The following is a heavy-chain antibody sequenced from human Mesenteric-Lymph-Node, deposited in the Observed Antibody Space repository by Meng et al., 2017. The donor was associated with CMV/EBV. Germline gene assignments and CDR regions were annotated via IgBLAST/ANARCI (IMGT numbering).Heavy chain of an antibody. CDR1: GGSFSGYY. CDR2: INHSGST. V-gene: IGHV4-34*01. Sequence: QVQRQQEGAGLLKPSETLSLTCAVYGGSFSGYYWSWIRQPPGKGLEWIGEINHSGSTNYNPSLKSRVTISVDTSKNQFSLKLSSVTAADTAVYYCARHQRWLKSEGGFNYWGQGTLVTVSS. D-gene: IGHD4-23*01. CDR3: ARHQRWLKSEGGFNY. J-gene: IGHJ4*02.